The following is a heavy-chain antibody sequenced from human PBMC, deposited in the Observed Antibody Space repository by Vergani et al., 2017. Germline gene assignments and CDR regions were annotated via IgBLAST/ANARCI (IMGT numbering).Heavy chain of an antibody. Sequence: QVQLQQWGAGLLKPSETLSLTCAVYGGSFSGYYWSWIRQPPGKGLEWIGEINHSGSTNYNPSLKSRVTISVDTSKNQFSLKLSSVTAADTAVYYCAGGGTMVRGVIEDYWGQGTLVTVSS. V-gene: IGHV4-34*01. D-gene: IGHD3-10*01. CDR3: AGGGTMVRGVIEDY. CDR1: GGSFSGYY. CDR2: INHSGST. J-gene: IGHJ4*02.